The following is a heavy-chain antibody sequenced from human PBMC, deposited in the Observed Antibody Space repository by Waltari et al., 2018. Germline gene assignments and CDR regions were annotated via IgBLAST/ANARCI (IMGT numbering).Heavy chain of an antibody. V-gene: IGHV4-34*01. CDR2: INHSGST. CDR1: GGSFSGYY. CDR3: ARGYYGSGSSDY. Sequence: QVQLQQWGAGLLKPSETLSLTCAVYGGSFSGYYWSWIRQPPGTGLEWIGEINHSGSTNYNPSLKRRVTISVDTSKNQFSLKLSSVTAADTAVYYCARGYYGSGSSDYWGQGTLVTVSS. D-gene: IGHD3-10*01. J-gene: IGHJ4*02.